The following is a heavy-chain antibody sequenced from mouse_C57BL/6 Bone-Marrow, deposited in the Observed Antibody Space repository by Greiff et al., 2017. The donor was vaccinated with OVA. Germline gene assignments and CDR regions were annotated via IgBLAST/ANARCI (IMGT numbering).Heavy chain of an antibody. J-gene: IGHJ3*01. D-gene: IGHD1-1*01. V-gene: IGHV1-80*01. Sequence: QVQLKQSGAELVKPGASVKISCKASGYAFSSYWMNWVKQRPGKGLEWIGQISPGGGDTNYNGKFKGKATLTADNSSSTAYMQLSSLTSEDSAVYLCARGGYGSSYVWFAYWGQGTLVTVSA. CDR3: ARGGYGSSYVWFAY. CDR2: ISPGGGDT. CDR1: GYAFSSYW.